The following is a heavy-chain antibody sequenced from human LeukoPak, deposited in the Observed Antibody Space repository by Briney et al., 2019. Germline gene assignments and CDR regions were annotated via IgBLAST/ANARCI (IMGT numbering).Heavy chain of an antibody. CDR3: ARGGSYLGYWFDP. Sequence: PSQTLSLTCTVSGGSISSGDYYWSWIRQPPGKGLEWIGYIYYSGSTYYNPSLKSRVTISVDTFKNQFSLKLSSVTAADTAVYYCARGGSYLGYWFDPWGQGTLVTVSS. CDR2: IYYSGST. V-gene: IGHV4-30-4*08. CDR1: GGSISSGDYY. D-gene: IGHD1-26*01. J-gene: IGHJ5*02.